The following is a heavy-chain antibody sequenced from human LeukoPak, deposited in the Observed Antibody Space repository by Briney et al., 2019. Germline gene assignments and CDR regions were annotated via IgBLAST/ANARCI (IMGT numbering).Heavy chain of an antibody. V-gene: IGHV4-59*01. CDR1: GGSISSYY. Sequence: SETLSLTCTVSGGSISSYYWSWIRQPPGKGLERIGYIYYSGSTNYNPSLKSRVTISVDTSKNQFSLKLSSVTAADTAVYYCARLPFSSSSYYMDVWGKGTTVTVSS. CDR2: IYYSGST. CDR3: ARLPFSSSSYYMDV. D-gene: IGHD6-13*01. J-gene: IGHJ6*03.